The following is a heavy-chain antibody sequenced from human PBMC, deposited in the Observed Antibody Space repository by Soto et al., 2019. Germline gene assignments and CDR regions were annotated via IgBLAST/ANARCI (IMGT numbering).Heavy chain of an antibody. CDR1: DDSISSGVYY. D-gene: IGHD6-19*01. Sequence: SETLSLTCTVSDDSISSGVYYWSWIRQHPEKGLEWIGFSYYSGSAYYNPSLKSRVTISVDTSKNQFSLKLSSVTAADTAVYYCARVLYSRGGVTFDYWGQGNMVTVSS. CDR3: ARVLYSRGGVTFDY. J-gene: IGHJ4*02. V-gene: IGHV4-31*03. CDR2: SYYSGSA.